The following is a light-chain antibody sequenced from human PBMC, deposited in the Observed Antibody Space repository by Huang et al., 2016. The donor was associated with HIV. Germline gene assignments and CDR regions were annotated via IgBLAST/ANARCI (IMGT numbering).Light chain of an antibody. CDR1: QSVSSY. Sequence: EIVLTQSPATLSLSPGERATLPGRASQSVSSYLAWYQQKPGQAPRLLSYDAANRATGIPARFSGSGSGTDFTLTISSLEPEDFAVYYCQQRSNWPTFGPGTKVDIK. CDR2: DAA. CDR3: QQRSNWPT. V-gene: IGKV3-11*01. J-gene: IGKJ3*01.